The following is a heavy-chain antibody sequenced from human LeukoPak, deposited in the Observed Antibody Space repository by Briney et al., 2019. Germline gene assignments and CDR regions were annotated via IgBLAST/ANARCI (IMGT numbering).Heavy chain of an antibody. J-gene: IGHJ4*02. CDR3: ARAHNWKYGTFDY. V-gene: IGHV3-48*01. CDR2: ISSSSSTI. D-gene: IGHD1-7*01. CDR1: GFTFSSYS. Sequence: GGSLRLSRAASGFTFSSYSMNWVRQAPGKGLEWVSYISSSSSTIYYADSVKGRFTISRDNAKNSLYLQMNSLRVEDTAVYYCARAHNWKYGTFDYWGQGTLVTVSS.